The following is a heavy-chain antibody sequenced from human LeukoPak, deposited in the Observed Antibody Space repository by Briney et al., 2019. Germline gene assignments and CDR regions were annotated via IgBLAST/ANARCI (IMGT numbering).Heavy chain of an antibody. CDR1: GGSISSYY. J-gene: IGHJ5*02. CDR3: ARDVVRNYGANSYSSWFDP. V-gene: IGHV4-59*01. CDR2: IYYSGST. Sequence: SETLSLTCTVSGGSISSYYWSWIRQPPGKGLEWIGYIYYSGSTNYNPSLKSRVTISVDTSENQFSLKLSSVTAADTAVYYCARDVVRNYGANSYSSWFDPWGQGTLVTVSS. D-gene: IGHD4-23*01.